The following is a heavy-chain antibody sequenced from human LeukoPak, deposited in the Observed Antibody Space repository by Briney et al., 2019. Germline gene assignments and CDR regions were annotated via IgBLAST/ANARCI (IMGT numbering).Heavy chain of an antibody. V-gene: IGHV3-11*01. J-gene: IGHJ4*02. D-gene: IGHD3-9*01. CDR2: ISSSGSTI. Sequence: GGSLRLSCAASGFTFSDYYMSWIRQAPGKGLEWVSYISSSGSTIYYADSVKGRFTISRDNAKNSLYLQMNSLRAEDTAVYYCAPDYDILTGYPKTDYWGQGTLVTVSS. CDR1: GFTFSDYY. CDR3: APDYDILTGYPKTDY.